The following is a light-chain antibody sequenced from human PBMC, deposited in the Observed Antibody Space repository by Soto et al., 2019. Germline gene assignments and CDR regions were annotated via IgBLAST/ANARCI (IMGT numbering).Light chain of an antibody. J-gene: IGLJ3*02. CDR1: SSDVGGYNY. Sequence: QSALTQPRSVSGSPGQSVTISCTGTSSDVGGYNYVSWYQQHPGEAPKLMIYDVGKRPSGVPDRFSGSESGNTASLTISGLQAEDEADYYCCSYAGSYSWVFGGGTQLTVL. CDR3: CSYAGSYSWV. CDR2: DVG. V-gene: IGLV2-11*01.